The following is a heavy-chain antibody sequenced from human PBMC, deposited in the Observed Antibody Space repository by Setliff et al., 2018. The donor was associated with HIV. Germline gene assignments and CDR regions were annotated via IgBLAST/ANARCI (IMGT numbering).Heavy chain of an antibody. Sequence: SETLSLTCTVSGGSISSYYWSWIRQPPGKGLEWIGYIYYSGSTNCNPSLKSRVTISVDTSKNQFSLKLSSVTAADTAVYYCARLSTGDLRLFEYWGHGALVTVSS. CDR1: GGSISSYY. V-gene: IGHV4-59*01. CDR2: IYYSGST. CDR3: ARLSTGDLRLFEY. D-gene: IGHD4-17*01. J-gene: IGHJ4*01.